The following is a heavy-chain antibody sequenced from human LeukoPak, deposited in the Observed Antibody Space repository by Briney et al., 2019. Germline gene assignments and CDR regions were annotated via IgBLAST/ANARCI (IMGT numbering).Heavy chain of an antibody. CDR3: AREMDYDFWSGYYVDWFDP. CDR1: GGSISSGSYY. Sequence: PSQTLSLTCTVSGGSISSGSYYWSWIRQPAWKGLEWIGRIYTSGSTNYNPSLKSRVTISVDTSKNQFSLKLSSVTAADTAVYYCAREMDYDFWSGYYVDWFDPWGQGTLVTVSS. D-gene: IGHD3-3*01. V-gene: IGHV4-61*02. CDR2: IYTSGST. J-gene: IGHJ5*02.